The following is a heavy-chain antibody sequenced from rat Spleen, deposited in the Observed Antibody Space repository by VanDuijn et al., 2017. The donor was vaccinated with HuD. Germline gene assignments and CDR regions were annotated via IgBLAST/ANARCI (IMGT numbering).Heavy chain of an antibody. D-gene: IGHD4-3*01. CDR1: GFPFSTYW. V-gene: IGHV5-58*01. CDR2: INPDGGRT. CDR3: AVSGYGY. J-gene: IGHJ2*01. Sequence: EVQLVETGGGLVQPGRSLKLSCEASGFPFSTYWMYWVRQAPGKGLEWVSSINPDGGRTYYPDSVKGRFTISRDNAESTVYLQMNSLGSEDTATYYCAVSGYGYWGQGVMVTVSS.